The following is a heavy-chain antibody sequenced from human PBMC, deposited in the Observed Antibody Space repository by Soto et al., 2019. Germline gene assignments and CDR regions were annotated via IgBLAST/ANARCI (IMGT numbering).Heavy chain of an antibody. CDR1: GGSISSSSYY. J-gene: IGHJ5*02. D-gene: IGHD3-3*01. V-gene: IGHV4-39*01. CDR3: ARSLHNLFARRWFDP. Sequence: QLQLQESGPGLVKPSETLSLTCTVSGGSISSSSYYWGWIRQPPGKGLEWIGSIYYSGSTYYNPSLKSRVTISVDTSKNQFSLKLSSVTAADTAVYYCARSLHNLFARRWFDPWGQGTLVTVSS. CDR2: IYYSGST.